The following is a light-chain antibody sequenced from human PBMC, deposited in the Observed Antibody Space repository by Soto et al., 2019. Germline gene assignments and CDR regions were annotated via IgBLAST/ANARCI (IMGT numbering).Light chain of an antibody. J-gene: IGKJ5*01. CDR1: QSVTSSY. CDR2: GAS. V-gene: IGKV3-20*01. CDR3: QQYDSSSIT. Sequence: EIVLTQSPGTLSLSPGERATLSCRASQSVTSSYLAWYQQKPGQAPRLLIFGASNRATGIPDRFSGSGSGTDFTLTISRLEPEDFAVYYCQQYDSSSITFGQGTRLE.